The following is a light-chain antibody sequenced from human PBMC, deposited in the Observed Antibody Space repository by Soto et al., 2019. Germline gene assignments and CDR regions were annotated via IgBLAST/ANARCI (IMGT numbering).Light chain of an antibody. CDR3: QQYKSHIT. CDR1: QSISNW. V-gene: IGKV1-5*03. CDR2: RTS. Sequence: DIQMTQSPSTLSASVGDRVTITCRASQSISNWLAWYQQEPGKAPKLLIYRTSNLESGVPSRFSGSGSGTKFTLTISSLQPDVFATYYCQQYKSHITCGQGTRLEIK. J-gene: IGKJ5*01.